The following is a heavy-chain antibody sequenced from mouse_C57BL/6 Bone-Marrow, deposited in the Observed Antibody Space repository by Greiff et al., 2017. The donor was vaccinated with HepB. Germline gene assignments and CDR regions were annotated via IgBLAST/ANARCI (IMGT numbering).Heavy chain of an antibody. V-gene: IGHV1-64*01. CDR1: GYTFTSYW. D-gene: IGHD2-5*01. CDR2: IHPNSGST. J-gene: IGHJ2*01. Sequence: QVQLQQPGAELVKPGASVKLSCKASGYTFTSYWMHWVKQRPGQGLEWIGMIHPNSGSTNYNEKFKSKATLTVDKSSSTAYMQLSSLTSEDSAVYYCARGAYYSNSYFDYWGQGTTLTVSS. CDR3: ARGAYYSNSYFDY.